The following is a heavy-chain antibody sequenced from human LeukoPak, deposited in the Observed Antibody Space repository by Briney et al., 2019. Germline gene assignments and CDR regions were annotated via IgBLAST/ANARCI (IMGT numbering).Heavy chain of an antibody. D-gene: IGHD3-9*01. J-gene: IGHJ5*02. V-gene: IGHV4-59*08. CDR3: ARLGSLRYFDWLCGFDP. Sequence: SDTLSLTCSVSGASINSYYWSWIRQPPGKGLEWIGYVRYTGSTYYNPSLKSRVTISVDTSKNQFSLKLSSVTAADTAVYYCARLGSLRYFDWLCGFDPWGQGTLVTVSS. CDR2: VRYTGST. CDR1: GASINSYY.